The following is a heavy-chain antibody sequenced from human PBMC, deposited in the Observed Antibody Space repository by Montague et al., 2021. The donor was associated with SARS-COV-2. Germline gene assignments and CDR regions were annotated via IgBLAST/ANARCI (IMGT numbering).Heavy chain of an antibody. CDR3: ARGYCSGSGCYYYYGMDA. CDR2: TNDSGRT. V-gene: IGHV4-34*01. D-gene: IGHD2-15*01. CDR1: GGSFSGYY. J-gene: IGHJ6*02. Sequence: SETLSLTCAVYGGSFSGYYWSWIRQPPGRGLEWIGETNDSGRTNYNPSLKGRVTISVDTSKNQFSLRLSSVTAAETAVYYCARGYCSGSGCYYYYGMDAWGQGTTVTVS.